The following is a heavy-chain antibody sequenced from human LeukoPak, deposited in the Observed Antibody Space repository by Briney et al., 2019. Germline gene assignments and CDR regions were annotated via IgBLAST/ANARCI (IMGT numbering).Heavy chain of an antibody. Sequence: GGSLRLSCAASGFIFSDYYMTWIRQAPGKGLEWLSYIDSSGDVIYYADSVKGRFTISRDNAKNSLYLQMNSLRAEDTAVYYCAREETAYDFWSGYSPVYYYYYMDVWGKGTTVTVSS. V-gene: IGHV3-11*04. CDR2: IDSSGDVI. CDR1: GFIFSDYY. CDR3: AREETAYDFWSGYSPVYYYYYMDV. D-gene: IGHD3-3*01. J-gene: IGHJ6*03.